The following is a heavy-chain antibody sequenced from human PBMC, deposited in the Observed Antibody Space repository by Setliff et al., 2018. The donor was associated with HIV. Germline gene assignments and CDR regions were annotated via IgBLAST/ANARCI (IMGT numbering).Heavy chain of an antibody. D-gene: IGHD1-7*01. CDR2: IKSDGSDK. CDR3: ATALTGNWNYEPHFDY. V-gene: IGHV3-7*03. CDR1: EFTFSDYW. J-gene: IGHJ4*02. Sequence: GGSLRLSCVVSEFTFSDYWMSWVRQAPGKGLEWVASIKSDGSDKHYLDPVEGRFTISRDNAKNSLYLQMNSLRVEDTAVYYCATALTGNWNYEPHFDYWGQGTLVTVSS.